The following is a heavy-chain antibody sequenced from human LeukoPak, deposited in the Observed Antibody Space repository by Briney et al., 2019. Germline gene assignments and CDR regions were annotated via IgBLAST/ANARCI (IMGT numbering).Heavy chain of an antibody. CDR1: GGSISSYD. J-gene: IGHJ4*02. CDR3: ARLIITMVRAVILHTLDF. Sequence: PSETLSPTCTASGGSISSYDGSWIRQPPGKGLEWVGYIYYRGRTNYNPSLKSRVNISVDTSKNPFSLKMSSVTAADPAVYYSARLIITMVRAVILHTLDFWGQGTLVTVSS. D-gene: IGHD3-10*01. CDR2: IYYRGRT. V-gene: IGHV4-59*01.